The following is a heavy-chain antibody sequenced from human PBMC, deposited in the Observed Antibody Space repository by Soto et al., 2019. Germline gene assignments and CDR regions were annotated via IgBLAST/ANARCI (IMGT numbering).Heavy chain of an antibody. CDR2: INSDGSST. Sequence: GGSLRLSCAASGFTFSSYWMHWVRQAPGKGLVWVSRINSDGSSTSYADSVKGRFTISRDNAKNTLYLQMNSLRAEDTAVYSCARPRGSSSWAFDYWGQGTLVIVSS. J-gene: IGHJ4*02. CDR1: GFTFSSYW. D-gene: IGHD6-13*01. CDR3: ARPRGSSSWAFDY. V-gene: IGHV3-74*01.